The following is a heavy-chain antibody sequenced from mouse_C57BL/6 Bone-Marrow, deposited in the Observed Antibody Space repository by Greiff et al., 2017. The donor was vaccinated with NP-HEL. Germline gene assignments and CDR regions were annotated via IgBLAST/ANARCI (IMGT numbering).Heavy chain of an antibody. CDR3: ARRATVVAFDY. D-gene: IGHD1-1*01. Sequence: QVQLKESGPELVKPGASVKISCKASGYAFSSSWMNWVKQRPGKGLEWIGRIYPGDGDTNYNGKFKGKATLTADKSSSTAYMQLSSLTSEDSAVYFCARRATVVAFDYWGQGTTLTVSS. J-gene: IGHJ2*01. CDR2: IYPGDGDT. V-gene: IGHV1-82*01. CDR1: GYAFSSSW.